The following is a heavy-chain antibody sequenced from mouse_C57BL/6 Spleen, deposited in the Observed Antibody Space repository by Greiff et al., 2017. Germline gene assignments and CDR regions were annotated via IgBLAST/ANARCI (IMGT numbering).Heavy chain of an antibody. J-gene: IGHJ1*03. Sequence: QVQLQQSGPELVKPGASVKLSCKASGYTFTSYDINWVKQRPGQGLEWIGWIYPRDGSTKYNEKFKGKATLTVDTSSSTAYMEHHSLTSEDSAVYFCARSFTTVVPSFRYFDVWGTGTTVTVSS. CDR1: GYTFTSYD. CDR2: IYPRDGST. CDR3: ARSFTTVVPSFRYFDV. D-gene: IGHD1-1*01. V-gene: IGHV1-85*01.